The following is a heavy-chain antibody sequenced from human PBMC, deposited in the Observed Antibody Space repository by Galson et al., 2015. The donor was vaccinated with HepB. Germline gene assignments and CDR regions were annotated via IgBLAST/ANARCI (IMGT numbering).Heavy chain of an antibody. CDR2: TYYRSKWYN. CDR1: EDSVSSNSAA. D-gene: IGHD2-15*01. V-gene: IGHV6-1*01. Sequence: CAISEDSVSSNSAAWNWIRQSPSRGLEWLGRTYYRSKWYNDYAVSVKSRVTINPDTSKNQFSLQLNSVTPEDTAVYYCARDECRGGSCSYGMDVWGQGTTVTVSS. CDR3: ARDECRGGSCSYGMDV. J-gene: IGHJ6*02.